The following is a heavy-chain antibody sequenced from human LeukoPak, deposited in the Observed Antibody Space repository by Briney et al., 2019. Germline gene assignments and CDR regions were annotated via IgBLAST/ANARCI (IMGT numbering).Heavy chain of an antibody. Sequence: PSETLSLTCAVYGGSFSGYYWSWIRQPPGKGLEWIGEINHSGSTNYNPSLKSRVTISVDTSKNQFSPKLSSVTAADTAVYYCARNWNYFDYWGQGTLVTVSS. CDR2: INHSGST. J-gene: IGHJ4*02. CDR3: ARNWNYFDY. CDR1: GGSFSGYY. D-gene: IGHD1-1*01. V-gene: IGHV4-34*01.